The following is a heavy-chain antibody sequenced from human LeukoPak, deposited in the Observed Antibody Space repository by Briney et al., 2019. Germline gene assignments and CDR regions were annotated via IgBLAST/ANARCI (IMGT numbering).Heavy chain of an antibody. CDR3: ARGKIN. CDR1: GFTFSSYA. D-gene: IGHD5-24*01. J-gene: IGHJ4*02. V-gene: IGHV3-30*04. CDR2: ISYDGSNK. Sequence: GRSLRLSCAASGFTFSSYAMHWVRQAPGKGLEWVAVISYDGSNKYYADSVKGRSTISRDNSKNTLYPQMNSLRAEDTAVYYCARGKINWGQGTLVTVPS.